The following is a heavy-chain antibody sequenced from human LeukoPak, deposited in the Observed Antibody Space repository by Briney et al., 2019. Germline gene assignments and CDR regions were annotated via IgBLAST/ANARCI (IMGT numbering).Heavy chain of an antibody. V-gene: IGHV4-39*01. CDR1: DGSISSSNYY. D-gene: IGHD3-22*01. CDR2: IYYLGST. J-gene: IGHJ6*03. CDR3: ARLVSYYYDSSGYWDYYYYMDV. Sequence: SETLSLTCTVSDGSISSSNYYWGWIRQPPGKGLEWIGRIYYLGSTYYNPSLKSRVTISVDTSKNQFSLKLSSVTAADTAVYYCARLVSYYYDSSGYWDYYYYMDVWGKGTTVTVSS.